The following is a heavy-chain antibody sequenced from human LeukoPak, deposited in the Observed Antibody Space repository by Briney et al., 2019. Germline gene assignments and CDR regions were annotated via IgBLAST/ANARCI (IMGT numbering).Heavy chain of an antibody. CDR2: TYYRSKWYN. V-gene: IGHV6-1*01. Sequence: SQTLSLTCAISGDSVSSNSAAWNWIRQSPSGGLEWLGRTYYRSKWYNDYAVSVKSRITINPDTSKNQFSLQLNSVTPEDTAVYYCASSRLGNYYGMDVWGQGTTVTVSS. CDR3: ASSRLGNYYGMDV. D-gene: IGHD7-27*01. CDR1: GDSVSSNSAA. J-gene: IGHJ6*02.